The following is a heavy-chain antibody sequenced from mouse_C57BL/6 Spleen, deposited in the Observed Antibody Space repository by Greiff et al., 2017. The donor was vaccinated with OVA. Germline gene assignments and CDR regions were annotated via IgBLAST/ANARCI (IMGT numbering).Heavy chain of an antibody. CDR1: GYTFTDYY. CDR2: INPNNGGT. Sequence: EVQLQQSGPELVKPGASVKISCKASGYTFTDYYMNWVKQSHGKSLEWIGDINPNNGGTSYNQKFKGKATLTVDKSSSTAYMELRSLTSEDSAVYYCAGSNYDYAMDYWGQGTSVTVSS. D-gene: IGHD2-5*01. V-gene: IGHV1-26*01. CDR3: AGSNYDYAMDY. J-gene: IGHJ4*01.